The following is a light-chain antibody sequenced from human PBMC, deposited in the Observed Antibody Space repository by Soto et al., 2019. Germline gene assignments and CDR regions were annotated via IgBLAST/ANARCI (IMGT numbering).Light chain of an antibody. V-gene: IGKV1-12*01. CDR3: QYTDSFPLIT. CDR2: AAS. J-gene: IGKJ5*01. Sequence: DIQMTQSPSFVSASVGDRVTITCRASQAISNWVAWYQQKPGKAPKLLIYAASSLYSGVPARFSGSGSGTDFTLTITSLQSEDFATYYCQYTDSFPLITFGQGTRLEIK. CDR1: QAISNW.